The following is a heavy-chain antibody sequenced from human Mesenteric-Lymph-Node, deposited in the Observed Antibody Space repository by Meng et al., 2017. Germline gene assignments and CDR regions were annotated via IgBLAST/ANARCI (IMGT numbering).Heavy chain of an antibody. D-gene: IGHD1-26*01. CDR1: GVSIGTGGNF. V-gene: IGHV4-31*03. CDR3: ATTTGDRGTIGLNFDY. Sequence: SETLSLTCTVSGVSIGTGGNFWSWIRQHPGKGLEWIGYIYDSGRTYYNPSLKSRVNISVDMSKNQLSLKLSSVTAADTAVYYCATTTGDRGTIGLNFDYWGQGTLVTVSS. CDR2: IYDSGRT. J-gene: IGHJ4*02.